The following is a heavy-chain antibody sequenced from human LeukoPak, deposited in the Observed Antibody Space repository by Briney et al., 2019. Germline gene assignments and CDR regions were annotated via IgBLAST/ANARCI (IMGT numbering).Heavy chain of an antibody. CDR1: GFSFSTQW. CDR2: IKKDGSDK. V-gene: IGHV3-7*01. D-gene: IGHD1-1*01. CDR3: ARDYWSYFDY. J-gene: IGHJ4*02. Sequence: PGGSLRLSCAASGFSFSTQWMSWVRQAPGKGLEWVANIKKDGSDKSYVDSVKGRFTISRDNAKNSLYLQMNSLRAEDTAVYYCARDYWSYFDYWGQGTLVTVSS.